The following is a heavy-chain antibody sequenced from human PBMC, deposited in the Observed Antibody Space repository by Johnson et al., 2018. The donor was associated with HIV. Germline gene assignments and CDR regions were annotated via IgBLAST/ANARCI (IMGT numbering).Heavy chain of an antibody. Sequence: QVQLVESGGGVVQPGRSLRLSCAASGFTFSSYGMHWVRQAPGKGLEWVVVIWYDGSNKYYADSVKGRFTISRDNSKNTLYLQMNSLRAEDTAVYYCAGRGLYSGSCSLDDAFDIWGQGTMVTVSS. CDR1: GFTFSSYG. V-gene: IGHV3-33*01. CDR3: AGRGLYSGSCSLDDAFDI. D-gene: IGHD1-26*01. J-gene: IGHJ3*02. CDR2: IWYDGSNK.